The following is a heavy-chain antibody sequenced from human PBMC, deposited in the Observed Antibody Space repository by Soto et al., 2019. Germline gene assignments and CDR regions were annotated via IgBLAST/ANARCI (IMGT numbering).Heavy chain of an antibody. CDR3: AKAEQLWESIDYYYGMDV. J-gene: IGHJ6*02. V-gene: IGHV3-23*01. Sequence: GGSLRLSCAASGFTFSSYAMSWVRQAPGKGLEWVSAISGSGGSTYYADSVKGRFTISRDNSKNTLYLQMNSLRAEDTAVYYCAKAEQLWESIDYYYGMDVWGQGTTVTVSS. CDR1: GFTFSSYA. D-gene: IGHD5-18*01. CDR2: ISGSGGST.